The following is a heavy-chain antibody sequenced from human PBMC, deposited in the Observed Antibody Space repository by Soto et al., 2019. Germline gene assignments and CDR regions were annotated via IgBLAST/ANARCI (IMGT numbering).Heavy chain of an antibody. V-gene: IGHV3-30*03. CDR3: ALTVPAAGNFDY. CDR2: ISYDGSNK. D-gene: IGHD6-13*01. J-gene: IGHJ4*02. Sequence: QVQLVESGGGVVQPGRSLRLSCAASGFTFSSYGMHWVRQAPGKGLEWVAVISYDGSNKYYADSVMGRFTISRDNSKNTLYLQMNSLRAEDTAVYYCALTVPAAGNFDYWGQGTLVTVSS. CDR1: GFTFSSYG.